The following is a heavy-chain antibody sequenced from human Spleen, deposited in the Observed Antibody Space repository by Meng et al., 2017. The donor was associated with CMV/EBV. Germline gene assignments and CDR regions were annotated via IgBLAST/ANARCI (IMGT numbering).Heavy chain of an antibody. V-gene: IGHV3-53*01. Sequence: GESLKISCAASGFTVSSNYTSWVRQAPGKGLEWVSVIYSGGSTYYADSVKGRFTISRDNSKNTLYLQMNSLRAEDTAVYYCARGQGRSSSRGYYYGMDVWGQGTTVTVSS. J-gene: IGHJ6*02. D-gene: IGHD6-6*01. CDR3: ARGQGRSSSRGYYYGMDV. CDR1: GFTVSSNY. CDR2: IYSGGST.